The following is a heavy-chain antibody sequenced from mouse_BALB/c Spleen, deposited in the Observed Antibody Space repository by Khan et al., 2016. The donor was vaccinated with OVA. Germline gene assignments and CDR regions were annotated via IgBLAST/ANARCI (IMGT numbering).Heavy chain of an antibody. V-gene: IGHV3-2*02. Sequence: EVQLQESGPGLVKPSQSLSLTCTVTGYSITSDYAWNWIRQFPGNKLEWMGYTNYSGSTSYNPSLKSRISNTRDTSKNQFFLQLNSVTTEDTATYYCAIYAENWYFDVWGAGTTVTVSS. J-gene: IGHJ1*01. CDR2: TNYSGST. CDR1: GYSITSDYA. CDR3: AIYAENWYFDV. D-gene: IGHD1-1*01.